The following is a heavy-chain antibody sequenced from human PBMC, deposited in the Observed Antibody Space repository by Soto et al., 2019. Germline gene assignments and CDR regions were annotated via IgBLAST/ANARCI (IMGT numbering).Heavy chain of an antibody. D-gene: IGHD3-10*01. CDR3: KPVMVRGVLDY. J-gene: IGHJ4*02. Sequence: GGSLRLSCAASGFTFSNAWMSWVRQAPGKGLEWVGRIKSKTDGGTTDYAAPVKGRFTISRDDSKNTLYLQMNSLKTEDTAVYYCKPVMVRGVLDYCGQGPPVTVSS. V-gene: IGHV3-15*01. CDR1: GFTFSNAW. CDR2: IKSKTDGGTT.